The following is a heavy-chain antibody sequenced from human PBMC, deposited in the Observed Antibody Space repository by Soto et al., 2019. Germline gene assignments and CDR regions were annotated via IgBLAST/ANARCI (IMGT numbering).Heavy chain of an antibody. CDR2: FHYSGST. J-gene: IGHJ4*02. CDR3: ARGFGRSHFDY. Sequence: ETLSLSCTVSGVSISSRDSYWGWIRQPPGKGLEWIGSFHYSGSTYYNPSLKSRVTISVDTSKNQLSLRVTSVTAEDTAVYYCARGFGRSHFDYWGQGTLVTVYS. CDR1: GVSISSRDSY. D-gene: IGHD3-16*01. V-gene: IGHV4-39*01.